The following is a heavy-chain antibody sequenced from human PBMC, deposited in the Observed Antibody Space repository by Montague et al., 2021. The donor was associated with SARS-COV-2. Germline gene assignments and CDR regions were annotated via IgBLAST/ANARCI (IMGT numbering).Heavy chain of an antibody. CDR1: GFSLRTAGTC. D-gene: IGHD7-27*01. CDR2: IDWDGDK. J-gene: IGHJ6*02. CDR3: ARLSGVAPRCYSEGMDV. Sequence: PALVKPTQTLTLTCTFSGFSLRTAGTCVSWIRQPPGKAPQWLARIDWDGDKYYSRTLETRVSISTDTAKTQVVLTMTNVDPMDTATYYCARLSGVAPRCYSEGMDVGGQGTAVTVSS. V-gene: IGHV2-70*11.